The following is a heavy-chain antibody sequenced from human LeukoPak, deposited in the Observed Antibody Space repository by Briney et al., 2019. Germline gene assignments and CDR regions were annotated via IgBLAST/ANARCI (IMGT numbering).Heavy chain of an antibody. CDR2: INPDGENT. CDR1: GFTFSTYW. D-gene: IGHD3-10*01. CDR3: AKDLHYGSADY. V-gene: IGHV3-74*01. Sequence: GGSLRLSCAASGFTFSTYWMHWVRQVPGKGLVWVSVINPDGENTNYADSVKGRFIISRDNAKNTLYLQMNSLRAEDTAVYYCAKDLHYGSADYWGQGIQVTVSS. J-gene: IGHJ4*02.